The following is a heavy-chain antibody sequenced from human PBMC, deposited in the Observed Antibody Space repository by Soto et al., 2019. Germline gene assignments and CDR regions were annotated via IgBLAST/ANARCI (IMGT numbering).Heavy chain of an antibody. D-gene: IGHD3-22*01. CDR2: IYSGGST. Sequence: GGSLRLSCAASGFTVSSNYMSWVRQAPGKGLEWVSVIYSGGSTYYADSVKGRFTISRDNSKNTLYLQMNSLRAEDTAVYYCASAITYYYDSSGYYLGAFDIWGQGTMVTVSS. J-gene: IGHJ3*02. CDR1: GFTVSSNY. V-gene: IGHV3-66*01. CDR3: ASAITYYYDSSGYYLGAFDI.